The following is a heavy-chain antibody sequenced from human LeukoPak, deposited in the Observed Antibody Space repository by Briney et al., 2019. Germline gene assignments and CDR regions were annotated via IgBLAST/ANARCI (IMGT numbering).Heavy chain of an antibody. J-gene: IGHJ4*02. CDR1: AFTFSDYS. CDR2: FSGRSNTI. Sequence: GGSLRLFCAASAFTFSDYSMNWVRQAPGKGLEWVSYFSGRSNTIYYADSVKGRFTISRDNAKNSMYLQMNSLRAEDTAVYYCARDRIKSGSYYFDYCGQGALVTVSS. CDR3: ARDRIKSGSYYFDY. D-gene: IGHD1-26*01. V-gene: IGHV3-48*01.